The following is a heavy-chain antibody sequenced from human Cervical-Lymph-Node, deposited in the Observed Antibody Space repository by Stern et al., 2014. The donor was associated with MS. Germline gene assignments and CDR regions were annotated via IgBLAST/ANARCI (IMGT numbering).Heavy chain of an antibody. J-gene: IGHJ4*02. V-gene: IGHV3-9*01. Sequence: EVQLAESGGGLVQPGRSLRISCAASGFTFDDYAMHWVRQAPGKGLEWVSGISGNSGSIGYADSVRGRFTISRDNAKNSLYLQMNSLRAEDTALYYCAKLAAAYRLVYYFDYWGQGTLVTVSS. CDR2: ISGNSGSI. CDR3: AKLAAAYRLVYYFDY. D-gene: IGHD5-18*01. CDR1: GFTFDDYA.